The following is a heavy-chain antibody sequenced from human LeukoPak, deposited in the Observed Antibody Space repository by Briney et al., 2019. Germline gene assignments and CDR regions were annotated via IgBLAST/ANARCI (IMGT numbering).Heavy chain of an antibody. V-gene: IGHV1-2*02. CDR1: GYTFTGYY. Sequence: ASVKVSCKASGYTFTGYYMHWVRQAPGQGLEWMGWINPNSGGTNYAQKFQGRVTMTRDTSISTAYMELSRLRSDDTAVYYCARVIAVASYYFDYWGQGTLVTVS. J-gene: IGHJ4*02. CDR3: ARVIAVASYYFDY. D-gene: IGHD6-19*01. CDR2: INPNSGGT.